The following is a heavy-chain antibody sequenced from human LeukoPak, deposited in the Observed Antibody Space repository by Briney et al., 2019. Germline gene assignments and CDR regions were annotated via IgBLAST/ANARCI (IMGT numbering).Heavy chain of an antibody. D-gene: IGHD6-13*01. Sequence: ASVKVSGKASGYTFTGYYMHWVRQAPGQGLEWMGWINPNSGGTNYAQKFQGRVTMTRDTSISTAYMELSRLRSDDTAVYYCASRRQQLVPKYYYYYYGMDVWGQGTTVTVSS. J-gene: IGHJ6*02. V-gene: IGHV1-2*02. CDR1: GYTFTGYY. CDR2: INPNSGGT. CDR3: ASRRQQLVPKYYYYYYGMDV.